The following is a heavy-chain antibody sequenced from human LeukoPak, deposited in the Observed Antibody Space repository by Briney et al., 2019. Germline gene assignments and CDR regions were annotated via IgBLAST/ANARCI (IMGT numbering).Heavy chain of an antibody. Sequence: GASVKVSCKASGYTFTSYGISWVRQAPGHGLEWMGWISAYNGNTNYAQKLQGRVTMTTDTYTSTAYMELRSLRSDDTAVYCCARGAVYSSSWYWGNWFDPWGQGTLVTVSS. D-gene: IGHD6-13*01. CDR1: GYTFTSYG. CDR2: ISAYNGNT. CDR3: ARGAVYSSSWYWGNWFDP. V-gene: IGHV1-18*01. J-gene: IGHJ5*02.